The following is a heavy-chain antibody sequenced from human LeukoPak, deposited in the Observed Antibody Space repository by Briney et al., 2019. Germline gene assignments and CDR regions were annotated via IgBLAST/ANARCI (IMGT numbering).Heavy chain of an antibody. J-gene: IGHJ4*02. CDR3: ARALGSSNWNFDY. D-gene: IGHD2-2*01. CDR1: GYIFSNFG. V-gene: IGHV1-18*01. CDR2: INVYNGKT. Sequence: GASVNVSCKASGYIFSNFGMNWVRQAPGQGLEWMGWINVYNGKTDYAPKFQNRVTMTTDTSTSTAYMDLRRLTSDDTAVYYCARALGSSNWNFDYWGQGSLATVSA.